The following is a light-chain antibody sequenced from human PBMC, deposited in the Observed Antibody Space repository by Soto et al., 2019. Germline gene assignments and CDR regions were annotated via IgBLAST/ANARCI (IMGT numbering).Light chain of an antibody. CDR2: GVS. J-gene: IGKJ1*01. CDR3: GQFVSSPPRT. V-gene: IGKV3-20*01. Sequence: EIVLTQSPGTLSLSPGEKATLSCRASQSVGDTFLSWYQQKPGLAPRLLIYGVSNRATGIPDRFSGSGSGTGFILTISRLEPEDFALYYCGQFVSSPPRTFGQGTKVDIK. CDR1: QSVGDTF.